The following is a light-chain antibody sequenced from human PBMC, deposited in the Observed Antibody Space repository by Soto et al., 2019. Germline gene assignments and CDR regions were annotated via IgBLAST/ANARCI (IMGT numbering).Light chain of an antibody. CDR3: QQYVTSPRT. CDR2: GAS. Sequence: EIVLTQSPDTLSLSPGERATLSFRASQSVNRGFLAWYQLKPGQAPRLLIYGASSRATGVPDRFSGSGSGTDFTLHISRLEPEDFAVYYCQQYVTSPRTFGQGTKVDIK. J-gene: IGKJ1*01. V-gene: IGKV3-20*01. CDR1: QSVNRGF.